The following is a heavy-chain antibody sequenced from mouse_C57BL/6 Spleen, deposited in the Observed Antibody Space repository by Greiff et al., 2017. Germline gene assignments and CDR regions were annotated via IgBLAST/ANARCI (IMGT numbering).Heavy chain of an antibody. V-gene: IGHV1-9*01. Sequence: VQLVESGAELMKPGASVKLSCKATGYTFTGYWIEWVKQRPGHGLEWIGEILPGSGSTNYNGKFKGKATLTADKSSSTAYMQLSSLTSEDSAVYFCARRVPDGYYAMDYWGQGTSVTVSS. J-gene: IGHJ4*01. CDR1: GYTFTGYW. D-gene: IGHD2-3*01. CDR3: ARRVPDGYYAMDY. CDR2: ILPGSGST.